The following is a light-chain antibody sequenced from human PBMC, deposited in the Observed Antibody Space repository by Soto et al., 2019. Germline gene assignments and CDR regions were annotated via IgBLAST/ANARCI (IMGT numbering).Light chain of an antibody. CDR2: GAS. V-gene: IGKV3-20*01. J-gene: IGKJ1*01. CDR1: QIVSNSY. Sequence: EIVLTQSPGTLSLSPGERATLSCRASQIVSNSYLAWYQQRPGQAPRVLIYGASSRATGIPDRFSGSGSGTDFTLTISRLEPEDFAMYYCQQYGSSPRTFGQGTKVEIQ. CDR3: QQYGSSPRT.